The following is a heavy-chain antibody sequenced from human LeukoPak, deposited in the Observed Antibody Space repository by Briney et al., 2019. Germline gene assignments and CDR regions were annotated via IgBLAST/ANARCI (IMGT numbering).Heavy chain of an antibody. V-gene: IGHV4-59*08. J-gene: IGHJ4*02. CDR3: ARHPPQRWGSYRQRYFDY. Sequence: SETLSLTCTVSSCSISSYYWIWLRQPPGKGLEWIGYIYYSGSTNYNTSLKSRVTISVDTSKKQFSLMISSVSAADTAVYYCARHPPQRWGSYRQRYFDYWGQGTLVTVSS. CDR2: IYYSGST. D-gene: IGHD3-16*02. CDR1: SCSISSYY.